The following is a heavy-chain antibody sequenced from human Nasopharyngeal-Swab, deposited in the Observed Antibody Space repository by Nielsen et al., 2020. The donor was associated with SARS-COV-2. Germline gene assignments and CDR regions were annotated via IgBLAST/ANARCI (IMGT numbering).Heavy chain of an antibody. CDR3: AKSIRGVSLSFGYYYGLDV. V-gene: IGHV3-30*18. CDR2: VSYDGRHK. D-gene: IGHD3-10*01. Sequence: WIRQPTGKGLEWVAVVSYDGRHKSYADSVKGRFTVSRDNSKNTMYLQMSSLRAEDTAIYYCAKSIRGVSLSFGYYYGLDVWGQGTTVTVSS. J-gene: IGHJ6*02.